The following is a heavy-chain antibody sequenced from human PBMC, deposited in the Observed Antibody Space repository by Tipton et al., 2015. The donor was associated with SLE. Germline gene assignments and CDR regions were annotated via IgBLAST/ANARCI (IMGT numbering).Heavy chain of an antibody. CDR1: GGSISTTNYF. V-gene: IGHV4-39*07. CDR2: FYYSGNT. D-gene: IGHD3-10*01. J-gene: IGHJ4*02. Sequence: TLSLTCSVSGGSISTTNYFWGWIRQPPGKGLEWIGNFYYSGNTYYSPSLKNRVTISVDTSKNQFSLKLTSVTAADTAVYYCAVATYEYGSGLDFWGQGTLVTVSS. CDR3: AVATYEYGSGLDF.